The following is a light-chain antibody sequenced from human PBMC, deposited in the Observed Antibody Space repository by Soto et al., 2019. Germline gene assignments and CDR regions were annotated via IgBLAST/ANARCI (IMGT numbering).Light chain of an antibody. J-gene: IGKJ5*01. Sequence: EIVMTQSPATPSVSPGERATLSCRASQSVSSNFAWYQQKPGQAPRLLIYGASTRASGLPARFSGSGSGTEFTLTISSLQSEDFAVYYCQQYYNWPPRVTFGQGTRLEIK. CDR3: QQYYNWPPRVT. CDR1: QSVSSN. V-gene: IGKV3-15*01. CDR2: GAS.